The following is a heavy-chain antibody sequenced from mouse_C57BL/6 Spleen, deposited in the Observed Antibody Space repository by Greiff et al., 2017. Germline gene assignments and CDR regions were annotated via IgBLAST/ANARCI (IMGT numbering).Heavy chain of an antibody. V-gene: IGHV14-3*01. CDR3: ARPPYYGSPWFAD. CDR2: IDPANGNT. Sequence: VQLKQSVAELVRPGASVKLSCTASGFNIKNTYMHWVKQRPEQGLEWIGRIDPANGNTKYAPKFQGKATITADTSSNTAYLQLSSLTSEDTAIYYCARPPYYGSPWFADWGQGTLVTVSA. CDR1: GFNIKNTY. J-gene: IGHJ3*01. D-gene: IGHD1-1*01.